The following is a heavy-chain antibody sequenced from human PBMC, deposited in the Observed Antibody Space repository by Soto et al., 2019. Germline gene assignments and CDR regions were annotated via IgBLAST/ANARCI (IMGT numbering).Heavy chain of an antibody. Sequence: GGSLRLSCAASGFTFSSYAMHWVRQAPGKGLEWVAVISYDGSNKYYADSVKGRFTISRDNSKNTLYLQMNSLRAEDTAVYYCARGTYSGSYYAPEDIDYWGQGTLVTVSS. V-gene: IGHV3-30-3*01. CDR3: ARGTYSGSYYAPEDIDY. CDR1: GFTFSSYA. J-gene: IGHJ4*02. D-gene: IGHD1-26*01. CDR2: ISYDGSNK.